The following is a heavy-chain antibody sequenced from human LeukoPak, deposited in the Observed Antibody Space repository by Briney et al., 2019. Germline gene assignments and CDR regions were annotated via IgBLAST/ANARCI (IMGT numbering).Heavy chain of an antibody. D-gene: IGHD3-10*01. Sequence: GGSLRLSCAASGFTFSSYAMHWVRQAPGKGLEXXXXISYDGSNKYYADSVKGRFTISRDNSKNTLYLQMNSLRAEDTAVYYCARDSYYYGSGSYLVSDYWGQGTLVTVSS. J-gene: IGHJ4*02. CDR3: ARDSYYYGSGSYLVSDY. CDR1: GFTFSSYA. V-gene: IGHV3-30*04. CDR2: ISYDGSNK.